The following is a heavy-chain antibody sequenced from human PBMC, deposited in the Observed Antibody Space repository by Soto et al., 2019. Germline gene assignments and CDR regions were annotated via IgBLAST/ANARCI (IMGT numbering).Heavy chain of an antibody. V-gene: IGHV1-8*02. CDR3: AGGNFRY. CDR1: GYNFNTFD. CDR2: MNPNSGNT. J-gene: IGHJ4*02. Sequence: APVKVSCKAAGYNFNTFDIDWVRQATGHGLEWMGWMNPNSGNTGYAQELRGRVTMTRNTSNTTAYMELTSLTSDDTGVYYCAGGNFRYWGQGTLVTVSS.